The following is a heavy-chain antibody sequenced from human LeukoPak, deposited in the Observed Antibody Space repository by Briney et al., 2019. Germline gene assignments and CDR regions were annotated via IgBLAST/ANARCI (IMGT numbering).Heavy chain of an antibody. J-gene: IGHJ6*03. CDR1: GFTFSSYR. V-gene: IGHV3-21*04. Sequence: GGSLRLSCAASGFTFSSYRMNWVRQAPGKGLEWVLSISSSSSYIYYADSVKGRFTISRDNAKNSLYLQMNSLRAEDTAVYFCARGADFWRGYRHYYYYYMDVWGKGTTVTVSS. CDR3: ARGADFWRGYRHYYYYYMDV. CDR2: ISSSSSYI. D-gene: IGHD3-3*01.